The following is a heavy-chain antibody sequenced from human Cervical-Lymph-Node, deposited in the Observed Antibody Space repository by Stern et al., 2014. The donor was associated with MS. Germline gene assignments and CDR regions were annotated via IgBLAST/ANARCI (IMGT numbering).Heavy chain of an antibody. CDR1: GYTFANYY. CDR3: AGDKASGYGAHGY. V-gene: IGHV1-46*01. J-gene: IGHJ4*02. CDR2: SIAGGENT. D-gene: IGHD4-17*01. Sequence: QVQLVQSGAEVREPWASVKVSCKASGYTFANYYIHWIRQAPGHGLAWLGVSIAGGENTDYAQEFQDRVTMTWDTSTATLYMELTSLTSEDTAVYYCAGDKASGYGAHGYWGQGTLVTVSS.